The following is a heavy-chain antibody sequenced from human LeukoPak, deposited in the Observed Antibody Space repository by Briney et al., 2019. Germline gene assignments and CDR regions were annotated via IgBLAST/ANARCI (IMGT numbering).Heavy chain of an antibody. CDR3: ARVKGYYDSSGYPPLFDY. CDR2: IYYSGNT. V-gene: IGHV4-59*08. CDR1: GGSISSYY. J-gene: IGHJ4*02. D-gene: IGHD3-22*01. Sequence: SETLFLTCTFSGGSISSYYWSWIRQPPGKGLEWIGYIYYSGNTDYNPSLKSRVTMSLDTSKKQVSLNLRSVTAADTAVYYCARVKGYYDSSGYPPLFDYWGQGTLVTVSS.